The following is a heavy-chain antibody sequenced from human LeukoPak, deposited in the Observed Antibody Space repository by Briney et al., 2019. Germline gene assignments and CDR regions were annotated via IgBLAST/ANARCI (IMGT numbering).Heavy chain of an antibody. CDR3: ARVGNWNDRGDY. CDR1: EFTFSNYW. J-gene: IGHJ4*02. Sequence: GGSLRLSCAASEFTFSNYWLGWVRQAPGKGLEWVASIKQDGSEKNYVDSVKGRFTISRDNAKNSLYLQMNSLRAEDTAVYYCARVGNWNDRGDYWGQGTLVTVSS. V-gene: IGHV3-7*01. D-gene: IGHD1-1*01. CDR2: IKQDGSEK.